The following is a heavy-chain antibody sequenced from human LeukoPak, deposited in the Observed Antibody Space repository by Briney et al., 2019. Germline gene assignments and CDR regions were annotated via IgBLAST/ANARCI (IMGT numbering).Heavy chain of an antibody. CDR3: ARGARRGSPAVH. J-gene: IGHJ1*01. CDR2: IWYDGSNK. CDR1: GFTLSSYG. D-gene: IGHD1-14*01. V-gene: IGHV3-33*01. Sequence: GGSLILSCAASGFTLSSYGMHWVRQAPGKGLEWVAVIWYDGSNKYYADSVKGRFTIPRDNSKNTLYLQMNSLRAEDTAVYYCARGARRGSPAVHWGQGTLVTVSS.